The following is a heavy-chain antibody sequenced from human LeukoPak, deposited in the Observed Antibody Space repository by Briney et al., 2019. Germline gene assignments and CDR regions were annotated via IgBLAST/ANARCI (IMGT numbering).Heavy chain of an antibody. CDR3: ARTALYDFWSGYYFSGYYYYYMDV. V-gene: IGHV4-39*01. Sequence: SETLSLTCTVPGGSISSSSYYWGWIRQPPGKGLEWIGSIYYSGSTYYNPSLKSRVTISVDTSKNQFSLKLSSVTAADTAVYYCARTALYDFWSGYYFSGYYYYYMDVWGKGTTVTVSS. J-gene: IGHJ6*03. CDR1: GGSISSSSYY. CDR2: IYYSGST. D-gene: IGHD3-3*01.